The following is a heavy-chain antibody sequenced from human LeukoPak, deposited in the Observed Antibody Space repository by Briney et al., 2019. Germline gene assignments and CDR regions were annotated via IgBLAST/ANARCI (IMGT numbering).Heavy chain of an antibody. CDR2: INHSGST. V-gene: IGHV4-34*01. J-gene: IGHJ5*02. CDR3: ARGTIFGVVIPSRPFDP. D-gene: IGHD3-3*01. CDR1: GGSFSGYY. Sequence: SETLSLTCAVYGGSFSGYYWSWIRQPPGKGLEWIGEINHSGSTNYNPSLKSRVTISVDTSKNQCSLKQSSVTAADTAVYYCARGTIFGVVIPSRPFDPWGQGTLVTVSS.